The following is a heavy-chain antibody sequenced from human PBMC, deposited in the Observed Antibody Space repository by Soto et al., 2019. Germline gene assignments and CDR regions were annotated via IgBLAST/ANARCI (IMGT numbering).Heavy chain of an antibody. J-gene: IGHJ6*02. CDR3: ARGVPGYSSSWYYYYGMDV. CDR1: GYTFTSYA. D-gene: IGHD6-13*01. Sequence: ASVKVSCKASGYTFTSYAMHWVRQAPGQRLEWMGWINAGNGNTKYSQKFQGRVTITRDTSASTAYMELSSLRSEDTAVYYCARGVPGYSSSWYYYYGMDVWGQGTTVTVSS. V-gene: IGHV1-3*01. CDR2: INAGNGNT.